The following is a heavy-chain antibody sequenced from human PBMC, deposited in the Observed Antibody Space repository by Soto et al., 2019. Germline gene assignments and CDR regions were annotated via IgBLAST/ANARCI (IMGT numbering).Heavy chain of an antibody. J-gene: IGHJ6*02. V-gene: IGHV4-39*01. D-gene: IGHD2-2*01. CDR3: ATPDYSSTSCYGGNYYYYYGMDV. CDR2: IYYSGST. CDR1: GGSISSSSYY. Sequence: QLQLQESGPGLVKPSETLSLTCTVSGGSISSSSYYWGWIRQPPGKGLEWIGSIYYSGSTYYNPSLKSRVTISVDTSKNQFSLKLSSVTAADTAVYYCATPDYSSTSCYGGNYYYYYGMDVWGQGTTVTVSS.